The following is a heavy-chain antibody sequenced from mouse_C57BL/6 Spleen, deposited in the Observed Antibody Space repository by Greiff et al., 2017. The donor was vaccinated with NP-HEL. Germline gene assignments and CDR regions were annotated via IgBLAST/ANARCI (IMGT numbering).Heavy chain of an antibody. D-gene: IGHD1-1*01. J-gene: IGHJ3*01. CDR1: GFNIKDYY. V-gene: IGHV14-1*01. Sequence: EVQLQQSGAELVRPGASVKLSCTASGFNIKDYYMHWVKQRPEQGLEWIGRIDPEDGDTEYAPKFQGKATMTADTSSNTAYLQLSSLTSEDTAVYYCTTGYYGSSPWFAYWGKGTLVTVAA. CDR2: IDPEDGDT. CDR3: TTGYYGSSPWFAY.